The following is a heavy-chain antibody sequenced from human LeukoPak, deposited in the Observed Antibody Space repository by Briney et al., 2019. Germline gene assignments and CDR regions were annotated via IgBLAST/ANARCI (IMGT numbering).Heavy chain of an antibody. CDR1: GFTFSSYG. Sequence: GGSLRLSCAASGFTFSSYGMHWVRQAPGKGLEWVAVISYDGSNKYYADSVKGRFTISRGNSKNTLYLQMNSLRAEDTAVYYCAKVGDSYGYEYFDYWGQGTLVTVSS. CDR2: ISYDGSNK. D-gene: IGHD5-18*01. V-gene: IGHV3-30*18. J-gene: IGHJ4*02. CDR3: AKVGDSYGYEYFDY.